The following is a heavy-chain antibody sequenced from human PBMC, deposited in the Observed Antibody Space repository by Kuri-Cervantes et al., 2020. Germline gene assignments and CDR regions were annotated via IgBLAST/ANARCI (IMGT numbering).Heavy chain of an antibody. CDR3: VHTKARDTRGSYAPYYYYGVDV. V-gene: IGHV2-5*02. J-gene: IGHJ6*02. CDR2: IYWDDDK. D-gene: IGHD2-2*01. CDR1: GFSLRTRGVG. Sequence: GPTLVKPTQTLTLTCSFTGFSLRTRGVGVGWIRQTTGKALEWLALIYWDDDKRYSSSLKSRLTITKDTSKNQVVLTMTNMDPGDTATYYCVHTKARDTRGSYAPYYYYGVDVWGQGTTVTVSS.